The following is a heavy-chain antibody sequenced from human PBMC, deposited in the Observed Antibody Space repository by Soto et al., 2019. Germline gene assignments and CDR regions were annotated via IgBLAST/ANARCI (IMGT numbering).Heavy chain of an antibody. D-gene: IGHD2-2*01. CDR2: IYWNDDK. CDR1: GLSLTAIVVF. J-gene: IGHJ5*02. CDR3: AHHTITPATNWFDP. V-gene: IGHV2-5*01. Sequence: YGPTQVNPTPTLTVTCTFSGLSLTAIVVFVGWIRQPPGKALEWLALIYWNDDKRYSPSLRGRLTITKDTSKNQVVLAMTNMDPVDTATHYCAHHTITPATNWFDPWGLGTLVTVSS.